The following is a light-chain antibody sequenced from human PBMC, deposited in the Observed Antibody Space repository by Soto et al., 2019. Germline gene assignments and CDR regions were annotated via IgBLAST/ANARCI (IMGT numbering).Light chain of an antibody. CDR3: QQYNDYSAT. J-gene: IGKJ1*01. CDR1: QSLDRDY. V-gene: IGKV1-5*03. Sequence: IQRTQSPSTLSASLGDRVTMTCRASQSLDRDYLAWYQQKPGKAPNLLIYKASTLESGVPSRFSGGGSGTAFTLTSSSLQPDDFATYYCQQYNDYSATFGQGTKVDIK. CDR2: KAS.